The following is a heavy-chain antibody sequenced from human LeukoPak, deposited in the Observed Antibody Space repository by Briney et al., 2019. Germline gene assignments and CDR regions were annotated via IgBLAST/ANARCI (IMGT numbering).Heavy chain of an antibody. CDR2: ISYDGSNK. Sequence: GGSLRLSCAASGFTFSSYAMHWVRQAPGKGLEWVAVISYDGSNKYYADSVKGRFTISRDNSKNTVYLQVNGLRLEDTAVYYCARDSEPSIGAFDLWGQGSMVSVSS. J-gene: IGHJ3*01. V-gene: IGHV3-30-3*01. CDR1: GFTFSSYA. D-gene: IGHD1-14*01. CDR3: ARDSEPSIGAFDL.